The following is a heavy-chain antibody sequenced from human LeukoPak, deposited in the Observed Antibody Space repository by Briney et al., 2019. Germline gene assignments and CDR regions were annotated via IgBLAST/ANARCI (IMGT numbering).Heavy chain of an antibody. J-gene: IGHJ4*02. D-gene: IGHD6-19*01. CDR2: IWYDGSNK. V-gene: IGHV3-33*01. CDR1: GFTFSSYG. CDR3: ARDVAVAGIDY. Sequence: GGSLRLSCAASGFTFSSYGMHWVRQAPGKGLEWVAVIWYDGSNKYYADSVKGLFTISRDNSKNTLYLQMNSLRAENTAVYYCARDVAVAGIDYWGQGTLVTVSS.